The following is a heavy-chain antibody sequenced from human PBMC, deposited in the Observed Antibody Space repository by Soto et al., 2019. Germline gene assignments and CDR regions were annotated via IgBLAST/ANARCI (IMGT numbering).Heavy chain of an antibody. D-gene: IGHD2-15*01. CDR2: LIPLFGTA. CDR3: ARDTEVVVVAATLNFYFYFLDV. Sequence: QVQLVQSGAEVKKPGSSVKVSCKVSGDTFKSYAFSWVRQAPGQGLEWMGRLIPLFGTADYPLRFQGRATITADESTSTACMELSSLRSEDTAAYYCARDTEVVVVAATLNFYFYFLDVWGQGTTVTGAS. J-gene: IGHJ6*02. V-gene: IGHV1-69*18. CDR1: GDTFKSYA.